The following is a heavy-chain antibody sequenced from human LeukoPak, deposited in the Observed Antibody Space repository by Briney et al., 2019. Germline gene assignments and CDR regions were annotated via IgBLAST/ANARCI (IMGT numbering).Heavy chain of an antibody. CDR3: ARTLRAPHYYMDI. Sequence: GGSLRLSYAASGFIFSSFGMHWVRQAPGKGLEWVAFIRYDGSIKYYADSVKGRFTISRDNSKNTLYLQMNSLRAEDTAVYYCARTLRAPHYYMDIWGKGTTVTVSS. CDR1: GFIFSSFG. V-gene: IGHV3-30*02. CDR2: IRYDGSIK. D-gene: IGHD1-14*01. J-gene: IGHJ6*03.